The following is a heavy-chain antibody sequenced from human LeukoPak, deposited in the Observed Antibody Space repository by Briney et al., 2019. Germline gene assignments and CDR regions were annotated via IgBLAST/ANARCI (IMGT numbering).Heavy chain of an antibody. D-gene: IGHD4-17*01. CDR3: ARELGWDYGEAFDI. V-gene: IGHV3-21*01. Sequence: GGSLRLSCAASGFTFSTYSMNWVRQTPGKGLEWVSSIGGSSTSIYYADSVKGRFTISRDNAKSSLYLQMSSLRAEDAAVYYCARELGWDYGEAFDIWGQGTMVTVSS. CDR1: GFTFSTYS. CDR2: IGGSSTSI. J-gene: IGHJ3*02.